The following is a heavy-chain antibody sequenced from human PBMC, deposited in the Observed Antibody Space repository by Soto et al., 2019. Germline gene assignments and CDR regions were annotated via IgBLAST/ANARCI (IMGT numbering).Heavy chain of an antibody. D-gene: IGHD3-22*01. CDR3: AKVVTYSYDSDAFDI. V-gene: IGHV3-23*01. Sequence: EVQLLESGGGLVQPGGSLRLSCAASGFTFRSYAMSWVRQAPGKGLEWVSSISGSGGSTYYADSVKGRLIISRDNSKNTVDLQMDSLRAEDTAVYYCAKVVTYSYDSDAFDIWGQGTMVTVS. J-gene: IGHJ3*02. CDR1: GFTFRSYA. CDR2: ISGSGGST.